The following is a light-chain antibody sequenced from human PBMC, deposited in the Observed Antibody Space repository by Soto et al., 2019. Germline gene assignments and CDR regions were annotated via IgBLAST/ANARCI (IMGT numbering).Light chain of an antibody. J-gene: IGLJ1*01. CDR3: AAWDDSLSGLYV. V-gene: IGLV1-47*01. Sequence: QSVLTQPPSASGTPGQRVTISCSGSSSNIGSHYVYWYQQLPGTAPKLLIYRNNQRPSGVPDRLSGSKSGTSASLAISGLRSEDEADYYCAAWDDSLSGLYVFGTGTKLTVL. CDR1: SSNIGSHY. CDR2: RNN.